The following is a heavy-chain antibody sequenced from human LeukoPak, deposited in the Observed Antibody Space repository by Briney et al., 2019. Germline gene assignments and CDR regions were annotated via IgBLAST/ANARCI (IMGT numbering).Heavy chain of an antibody. CDR3: AREATMVRGVSWFDP. D-gene: IGHD3-10*01. V-gene: IGHV4-59*01. CDR2: IYYSGST. CDR1: GGSINSYF. J-gene: IGHJ5*02. Sequence: KASETLSLTCTVSGGSINSYFWSWIRQPPGKGLEWIGYIYYSGSTNYNPSFKSRVTISVDSSKNQFSLKLSSVTAADTAVYYCAREATMVRGVSWFDPWGQGTLVTVSS.